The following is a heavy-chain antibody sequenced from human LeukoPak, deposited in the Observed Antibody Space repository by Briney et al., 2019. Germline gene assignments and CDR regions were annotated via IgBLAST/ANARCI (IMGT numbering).Heavy chain of an antibody. CDR1: GFTFSSYG. CDR3: AKDLRYSGSYGPH. D-gene: IGHD1-26*01. Sequence: GGSLRLSCAASGFTFSSYGMHWVRQAPGKGLEWVAVISYDGSNKYYADSVKGRFTISRDNSKNTLYLQMNSLRAEDTAVYYCAKDLRYSGSYGPHWGQGTLVTVS. CDR2: ISYDGSNK. V-gene: IGHV3-30*18. J-gene: IGHJ4*02.